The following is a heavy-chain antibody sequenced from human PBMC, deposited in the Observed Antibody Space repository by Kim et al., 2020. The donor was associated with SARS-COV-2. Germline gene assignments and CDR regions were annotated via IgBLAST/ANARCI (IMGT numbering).Heavy chain of an antibody. CDR1: GGSISTSPYY. Sequence: SETLSLTCTVSGGSISTSPYYWGWVRQPPGKGLEWIATIYYSGSTYYSPSLRGRVTIFIDRSQNQFSLKLSSVAAADTAIYYCASGSGSYYNYPLLYWGQGSLVTVSS. J-gene: IGHJ4*02. CDR3: ASGSGSYYNYPLLY. D-gene: IGHD3-10*01. CDR2: IYYSGST. V-gene: IGHV4-39*01.